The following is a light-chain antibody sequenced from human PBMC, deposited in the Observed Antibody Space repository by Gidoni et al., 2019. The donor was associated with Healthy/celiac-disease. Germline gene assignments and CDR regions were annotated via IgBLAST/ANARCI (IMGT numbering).Light chain of an antibody. CDR3: QQSYSTPSIT. CDR2: AAS. CDR1: QSISSD. J-gene: IGKJ5*01. V-gene: IGKV1-39*01. Sequence: DIQMTQSPSSLSASVGDRVTLTCRASQSISSDLNWYQQKPGKAPKLLIYAASSLQSGVPSRFIGSGSGTDFTLTISSLQPEDFATYYCQQSYSTPSITFXXXTRLEIK.